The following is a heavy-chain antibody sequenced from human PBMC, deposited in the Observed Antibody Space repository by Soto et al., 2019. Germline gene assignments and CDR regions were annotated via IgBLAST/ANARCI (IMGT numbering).Heavy chain of an antibody. J-gene: IGHJ6*02. Sequence: PSETLSLTCAVYCGSFSGYYWTWIRQPPGKGLEWIGEINHSGTINFNPSLKSRLTISLDTSKKHFSLKLSSVTDADTAAYYCARADRTLVTSYSLDVWGQGTTVT. CDR3: ARADRTLVTSYSLDV. CDR1: CGSFSGYY. CDR2: INHSGTI. D-gene: IGHD2-21*02. V-gene: IGHV4-34*01.